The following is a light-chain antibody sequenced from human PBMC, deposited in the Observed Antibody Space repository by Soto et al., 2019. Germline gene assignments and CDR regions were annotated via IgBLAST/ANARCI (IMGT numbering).Light chain of an antibody. J-gene: IGKJ2*01. CDR2: GAS. V-gene: IGKV3-15*01. Sequence: EIVMTQSPTTLSVSPGEGATLSCRASPSLSSNLAWYQQKPGQSPRLLIYGASTRASGIPARFSGSGSGTEFNLTISSLESEDVAVYYCQQYNYWPLYTFGQGTKLEIK. CDR3: QQYNYWPLYT. CDR1: PSLSSN.